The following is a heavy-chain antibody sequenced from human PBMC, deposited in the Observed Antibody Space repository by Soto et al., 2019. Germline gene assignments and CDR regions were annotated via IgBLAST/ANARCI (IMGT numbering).Heavy chain of an antibody. CDR2: IYYSGNT. Sequence: QVQLQESGPGLVKPSQTLSLTCTVSGGSISRGGYYWSWIRQHPGKGLEWIGYIYYSGNTYSNPSLKSRVTISVDTSKNQCSLKLSSVTAADTAVYYCARERGFDPGDAFDIWGQGTMVTVSS. V-gene: IGHV4-31*03. CDR1: GGSISRGGYY. D-gene: IGHD3-9*01. J-gene: IGHJ3*02. CDR3: ARERGFDPGDAFDI.